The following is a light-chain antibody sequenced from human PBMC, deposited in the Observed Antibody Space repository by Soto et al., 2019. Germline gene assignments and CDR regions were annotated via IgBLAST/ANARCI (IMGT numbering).Light chain of an antibody. J-gene: IGKJ4*01. CDR1: QRVSSSY. V-gene: IGKV3-20*01. Sequence: AKSAVTVSLSPRERATVCWRVSQRVSSSYLAWYQQKPGQAPRLLIYGASSRATGIPDRFSGSGSGTDFTLTISRLEPEDFAVYHCQHYGTTPLTFGGGTKVDIK. CDR2: GAS. CDR3: QHYGTTPLT.